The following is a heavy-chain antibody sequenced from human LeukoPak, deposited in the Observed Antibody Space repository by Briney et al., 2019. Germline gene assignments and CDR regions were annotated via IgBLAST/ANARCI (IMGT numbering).Heavy chain of an antibody. Sequence: ASVKVSCKASGYTFTGYYMHWVRQAPGQGLEWMGWINPNSGGTNYAQKLQGRVTMTRDTSISTAYMELSRLRSDDTAVYYCARARGTMVRGVIWGYWGQGTLVTVSS. CDR1: GYTFTGYY. J-gene: IGHJ4*02. CDR3: ARARGTMVRGVIWGY. V-gene: IGHV1-2*02. CDR2: INPNSGGT. D-gene: IGHD3-10*01.